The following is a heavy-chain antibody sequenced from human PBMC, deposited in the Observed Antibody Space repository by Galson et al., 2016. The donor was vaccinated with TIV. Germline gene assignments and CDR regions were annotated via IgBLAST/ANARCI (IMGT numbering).Heavy chain of an antibody. D-gene: IGHD5-18*01. CDR3: AKSIGGYSFGYFHS. V-gene: IGHV1-69*05. CDR2: IIPIFGSS. CDR1: GSTFSSYA. Sequence: SVKVSCKASGSTFSSYAVSWVRQAPGQGLEWVGGIIPIFGSSDYAQKFQGRVTITTDESTDDSTSTAYMELSSLTSEDTAVYYCAKSIGGYSFGYFHSWGQGTLVTVS. J-gene: IGHJ4*02.